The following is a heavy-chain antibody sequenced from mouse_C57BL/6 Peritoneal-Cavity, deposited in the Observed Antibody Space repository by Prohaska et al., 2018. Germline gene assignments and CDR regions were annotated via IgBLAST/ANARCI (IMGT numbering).Heavy chain of an antibody. V-gene: IGHV5-4*01. Sequence: EVQLVESGGGLVKPGGSLKLSCAASGFTFSSYAMSWVRQTPEKRLGWVSSISDGGIYTYYPDNVKGRFTISRDNAKNNLYLQMSHLKSEDTAMYYCARETTVVAWYFDVWGTGTTVNVSS. J-gene: IGHJ1*03. CDR3: ARETTVVAWYFDV. CDR2: ISDGGIYT. D-gene: IGHD1-1*01. CDR1: GFTFSSYA.